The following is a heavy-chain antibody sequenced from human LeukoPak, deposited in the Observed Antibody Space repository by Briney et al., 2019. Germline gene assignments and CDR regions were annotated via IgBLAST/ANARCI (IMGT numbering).Heavy chain of an antibody. CDR1: GGSISSGDYY. CDR2: IYYSGST. CDR3: VRLIGSGSYDRRYYFDY. V-gene: IGHV4-30-4*01. Sequence: SETLSLTCTVSGGSISSGDYYWSWIRQPPGKGLEWIGYIYYSGSTYYNPSLKSRVTISVDTSKNQFSLKLSSVTAADTAVYYCVRLIGSGSYDRRYYFDYWGQGTLVTVSS. D-gene: IGHD3-10*01. J-gene: IGHJ4*02.